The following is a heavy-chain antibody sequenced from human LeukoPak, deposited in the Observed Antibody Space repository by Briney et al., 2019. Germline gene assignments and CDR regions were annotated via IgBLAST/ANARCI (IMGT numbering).Heavy chain of an antibody. J-gene: IGHJ5*02. CDR1: GFTFSIYS. D-gene: IGHD2-2*01. CDR3: AGDGCTSTTCYTSWFDP. V-gene: IGHV3-21*01. Sequence: GGSLRLSCAASGFTFSIYSMNWVRQAPGKGLEWVSFISTSGDYVYYADSVKGRFTISRDNAQNSLYLQMNSLRAEDTGVYYCAGDGCTSTTCYTSWFDPWGQGTPVTVSS. CDR2: ISTSGDYV.